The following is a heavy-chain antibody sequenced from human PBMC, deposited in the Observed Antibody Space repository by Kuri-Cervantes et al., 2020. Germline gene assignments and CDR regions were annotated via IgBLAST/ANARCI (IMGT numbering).Heavy chain of an antibody. CDR3: AMVGVVRGAQADGMDV. J-gene: IGHJ6*02. D-gene: IGHD3-10*01. CDR2: ISGSSSTI. Sequence: GGSLRLSCAASGFTFSSYSMNWVRQAPGKGLEWVSYISGSSSTIYYADSVKGRFTISRDNAKNSLYLQMNSLRAEDTAVYYCAMVGVVRGAQADGMDVWGQGTTVTVSS. V-gene: IGHV3-48*01. CDR1: GFTFSSYS.